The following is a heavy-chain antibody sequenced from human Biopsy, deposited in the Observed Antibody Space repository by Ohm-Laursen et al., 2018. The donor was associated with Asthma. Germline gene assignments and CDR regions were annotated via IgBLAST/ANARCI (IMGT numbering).Heavy chain of an antibody. CDR3: ARTYYDFLTGQVNDAFAL. V-gene: IGHV1-3*01. CDR2: INAGDGNT. J-gene: IGHJ3*01. Sequence: GATVKISCKASGYTFIHFAIHWVRQAPGQRLEWMGWINAGDGNTKYSQKFQGGVTITRDTSASTAYMDLRSLRSEDTAMYYCARTYYDFLTGQVNDAFALWGQGTMVTASS. D-gene: IGHD3-9*01. CDR1: GYTFIHFA.